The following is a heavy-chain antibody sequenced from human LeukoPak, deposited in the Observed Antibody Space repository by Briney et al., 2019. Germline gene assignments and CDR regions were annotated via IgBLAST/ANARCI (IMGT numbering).Heavy chain of an antibody. Sequence: GASVKVSCKASGYTFTSYDINWVRQATGHGLEWMGWMNPNSGNTGNAQKFQGRVTMTRTPSINTDYMELSSLRSEDTAVYYCARGGLRITMIVLVRVEPFDYWGQGTLVTVSS. J-gene: IGHJ4*02. D-gene: IGHD3-22*01. CDR2: MNPNSGNT. V-gene: IGHV1-8*01. CDR3: ARGGLRITMIVLVRVEPFDY. CDR1: GYTFTSYD.